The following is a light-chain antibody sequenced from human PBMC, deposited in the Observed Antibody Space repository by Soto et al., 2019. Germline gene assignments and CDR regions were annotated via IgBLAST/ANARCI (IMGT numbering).Light chain of an antibody. Sequence: QSALTQPPSASGSPGQSVTISCTGTSSDVGGYNYVSWYQQHPGKAPKLMIYEVSKRPSGVPDRFSGSKSGNTASLTVSGLQAEDEADYYCSSYAGSNTHYVFGTGTKLT. CDR1: SSDVGGYNY. V-gene: IGLV2-8*01. CDR2: EVS. CDR3: SSYAGSNTHYV. J-gene: IGLJ1*01.